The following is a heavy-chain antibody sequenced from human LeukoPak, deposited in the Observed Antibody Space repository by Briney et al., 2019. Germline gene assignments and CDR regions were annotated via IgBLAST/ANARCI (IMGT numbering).Heavy chain of an antibody. CDR1: GGSISSSNW. CDR2: IYHSGST. J-gene: IGHJ4*02. CDR3: ARDTRRDYGSGSYDY. Sequence: PSGTLSLTCAVSGGSISSSNWWSWVRPPPGKGLEWIGEIYHSGSTNYNPSLKSRVTISVDKSKNQFSLKLSSVTAADTAVYYCARDTRRDYGSGSYDYWGQGTLVTVSS. V-gene: IGHV4-4*02. D-gene: IGHD3-10*01.